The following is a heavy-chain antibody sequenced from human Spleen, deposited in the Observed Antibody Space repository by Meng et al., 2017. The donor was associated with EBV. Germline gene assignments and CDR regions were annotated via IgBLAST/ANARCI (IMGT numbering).Heavy chain of an antibody. D-gene: IGHD4-17*01. Sequence: QVRLVQSGGGCCIPVGSLELAGKVSGFIFGDFYLNWIRQAPGKGLEWVSYINTGGDTIHYADSVKGRFTVSRDNAKNSLFLQMNSLRVEDTAVYFCANGDYADFWGQGTLVTVSS. V-gene: IGHV3-11*01. CDR1: GFIFGDFY. CDR2: INTGGDTI. CDR3: ANGDYADF. J-gene: IGHJ4*02.